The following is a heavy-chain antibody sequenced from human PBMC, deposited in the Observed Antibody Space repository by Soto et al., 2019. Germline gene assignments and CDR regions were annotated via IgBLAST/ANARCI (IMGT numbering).Heavy chain of an antibody. Sequence: QVQLVQSGAEVKKPGSSVKVSCKASGGTFSSYAISWVRQAPGQVLEWMGGIIPIFGTANYAQKFQGRGTITADESTSKAYMELSSLRSDDTAVYYCAREPRSVRGVNWFDPWGQGTLVTVSS. D-gene: IGHD3-10*01. CDR2: IIPIFGTA. CDR3: AREPRSVRGVNWFDP. CDR1: GGTFSSYA. V-gene: IGHV1-69*01. J-gene: IGHJ5*02.